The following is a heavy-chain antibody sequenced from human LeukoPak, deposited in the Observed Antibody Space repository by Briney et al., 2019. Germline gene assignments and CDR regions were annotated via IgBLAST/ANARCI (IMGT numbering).Heavy chain of an antibody. CDR3: ARLEYSSSPFRKYYFDY. CDR2: IYHSGST. Sequence: PSETLSLTCNVSGGSITTSSFYWGWIRQTPGKGLEWIGSIYHSGSTYYNPSLKSRVTISVDTSKNQFSLKLSSVTAADTAVYYCARLEYSSSPFRKYYFDYWGQGTLVTVSS. CDR1: GGSITTSSFY. D-gene: IGHD6-6*01. V-gene: IGHV4-39*07. J-gene: IGHJ4*02.